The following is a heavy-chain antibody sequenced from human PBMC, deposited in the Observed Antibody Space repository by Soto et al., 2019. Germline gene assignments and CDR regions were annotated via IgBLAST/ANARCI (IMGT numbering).Heavy chain of an antibody. J-gene: IGHJ3*02. CDR1: GFSFSSYA. CDR2: ISGSGGST. Sequence: GGFLRLSCAASGFSFSSYAMSLVRQAPGKGLEWVSAISGSGGSTYYADSVKGRFTISRDNSKNTLYLQMNSLRAEDTAVYYCAANYYDSSGYAFDIWGQGTMVTVS. D-gene: IGHD3-22*01. V-gene: IGHV3-23*01. CDR3: AANYYDSSGYAFDI.